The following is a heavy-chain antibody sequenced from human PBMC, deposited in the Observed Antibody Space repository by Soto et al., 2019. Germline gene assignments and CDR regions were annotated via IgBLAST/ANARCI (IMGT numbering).Heavy chain of an antibody. CDR2: IDPRAGRT. CDR1: GYTFTTYY. D-gene: IGHD3-22*01. Sequence: QVQLVQSGAEVKKPGASVKVSCKASGYTFTTYYMHWIRQAPGQGPEWMGIIDPRAGRTGYAQRFQGRVTLTSATSTTTVYMELSSLRSDDTAIYYCARDRDDSSGYPFDSWGQGTLVTVSS. J-gene: IGHJ4*02. CDR3: ARDRDDSSGYPFDS. V-gene: IGHV1-46*01.